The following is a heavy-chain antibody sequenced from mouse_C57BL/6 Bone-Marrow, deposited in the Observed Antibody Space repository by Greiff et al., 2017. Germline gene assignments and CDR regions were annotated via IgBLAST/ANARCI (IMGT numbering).Heavy chain of an antibody. J-gene: IGHJ4*01. CDR2: ISGGGGNI. Sequence: EVKLEESGGGLVKPGGSLKLSCAASGFTFSSYTMSWVRQTPEKRLEWVATISGGGGNIYYPDSVKGRFTISRDNAKNTLYLQMSSLRSEDTALYCCARRGMVTGYAMDYWGQGTSVTVSS. CDR1: GFTFSSYT. D-gene: IGHD2-2*01. CDR3: ARRGMVTGYAMDY. V-gene: IGHV5-9*01.